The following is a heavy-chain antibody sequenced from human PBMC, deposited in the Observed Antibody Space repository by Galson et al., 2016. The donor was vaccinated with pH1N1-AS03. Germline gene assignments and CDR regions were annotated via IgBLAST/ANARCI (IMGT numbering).Heavy chain of an antibody. CDR1: GGSISGYY. Sequence: SLTCTVSGGSISGYYWSWIRQPPGKGLEWIGYIYYSGSTNYNPSLKSRVTMSVDTSKNQFSLRLNSVTAADTAVYYCARSIPGVMWPDGMDVWGQGTTVTFSS. D-gene: IGHD3-16*01. CDR2: IYYSGST. CDR3: ARSIPGVMWPDGMDV. V-gene: IGHV4-59*01. J-gene: IGHJ6*02.